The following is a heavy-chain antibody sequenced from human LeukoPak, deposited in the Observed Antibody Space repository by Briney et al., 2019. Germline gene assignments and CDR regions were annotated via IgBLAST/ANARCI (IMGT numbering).Heavy chain of an antibody. CDR2: ISGSGDRI. J-gene: IGHJ3*02. CDR3: ARDGFNDRSGDNDGFDM. D-gene: IGHD1-1*01. CDR1: GLTISSSG. Sequence: RAGGSLRLSCAASGLTISSSGMSWVRQAPGKGLEWVSAISGSGDRIHYADSVRGRFTISRDTSKDTLYLQMNSLRADDTAVYYCARDGFNDRSGDNDGFDMWGQGTMVTVSS. V-gene: IGHV3-23*01.